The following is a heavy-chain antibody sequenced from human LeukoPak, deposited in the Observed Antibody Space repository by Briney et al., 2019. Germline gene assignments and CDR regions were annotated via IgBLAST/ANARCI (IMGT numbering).Heavy chain of an antibody. CDR2: INHSGST. J-gene: IGHJ5*02. V-gene: IGHV4-34*01. D-gene: IGHD5-24*01. CDR3: ARDRVSFDP. Sequence: PSETLSLTCAVYGGSFSGYYWSWIRQPPGKGLEWIGEINHSGSTNYNPSLKSRVTISVDTSKNQFSLKLSSVTAADTAVYYCARDRVSFDPWGQGTLVTVSS. CDR1: GGSFSGYY.